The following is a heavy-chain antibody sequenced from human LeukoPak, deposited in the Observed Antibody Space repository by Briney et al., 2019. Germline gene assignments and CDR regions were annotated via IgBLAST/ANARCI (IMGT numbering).Heavy chain of an antibody. V-gene: IGHV4-39*01. D-gene: IGHD2-2*01. CDR1: GGSISSSSYY. CDR3: ARGTFRYCSSTSCLPGGPTYNWFDP. CDR2: IYYSGST. Sequence: SETLSLTCTVSGGSISSSSYYWGWIRQPPGKGLEWIGRIYYSGSTYYNPSLKSRVTISVNTSKNQFSLKLSSVTAADTAVYYCARGTFRYCSSTSCLPGGPTYNWFDPWGQGTLVTVSS. J-gene: IGHJ5*02.